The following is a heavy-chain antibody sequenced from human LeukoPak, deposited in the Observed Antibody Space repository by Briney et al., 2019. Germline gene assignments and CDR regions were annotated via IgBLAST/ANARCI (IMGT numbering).Heavy chain of an antibody. Sequence: ASVKVSCKASGYTFTSYYMHWVRQAPGQGLEWMGIINPSGGSTSYAQKFQGRVTMTRDTSTSTVYMELSSLRSEDTAVYYCARSYTVAVFEVGVLGFWGQGTLVTVSS. CDR3: ARSYTVAVFEVGVLGF. V-gene: IGHV1-46*01. CDR2: INPSGGST. CDR1: GYTFTSYY. J-gene: IGHJ4*02. D-gene: IGHD2-2*01.